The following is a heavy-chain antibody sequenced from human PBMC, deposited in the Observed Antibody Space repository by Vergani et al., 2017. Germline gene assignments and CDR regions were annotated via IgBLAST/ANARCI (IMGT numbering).Heavy chain of an antibody. V-gene: IGHV3-30*02. CDR1: GFTLNTYG. CDR2: IRYDGSSE. D-gene: IGHD2/OR15-2a*01. J-gene: IGHJ6*02. Sequence: QVQILQSGGGVVQPGGSLRLSCTLSGFTLNTYGIHWVRQAPGKGLEWVSFIRYDGSSEYYGDSVKGRFTISRDKSQNTVNLQMNILRTEDTAVYFCANSVIAGNVGVAYFGMDVWGRGTTVTVSS. CDR3: ANSVIAGNVGVAYFGMDV.